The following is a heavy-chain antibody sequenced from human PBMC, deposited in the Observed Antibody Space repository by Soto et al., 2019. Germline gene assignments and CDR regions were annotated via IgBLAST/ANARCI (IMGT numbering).Heavy chain of an antibody. Sequence: EVQLVESGGGLVKPGGSLRLSYAASGFSFSTNAMNWVRQAPGKGLEWVSAISRSSSHIYYADSVKGRFTISRDNAKNSLYLQMSSLRGEDTAVYYCARQSSLSGCWAYFDYWGQGALVTVSS. CDR2: ISRSSSHI. CDR1: GFSFSTNA. V-gene: IGHV3-21*01. J-gene: IGHJ4*02. D-gene: IGHD3-3*02. CDR3: ARQSSLSGCWAYFDY.